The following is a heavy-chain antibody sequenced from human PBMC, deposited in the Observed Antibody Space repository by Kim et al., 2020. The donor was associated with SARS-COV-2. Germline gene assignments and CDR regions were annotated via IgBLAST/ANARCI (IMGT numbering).Heavy chain of an antibody. V-gene: IGHV4-34*01. D-gene: IGHD3-10*01. CDR1: GGSFSKYY. CDR2: INHRGSA. J-gene: IGHJ5*02. Sequence: SETLSLTCAVSGGSFSKYYWNWIRHSPRKGLEWIGEINHRGSANYNPSLKSRVTVSVDTSNNQVSLNLASVTAADTAVYHCVRGGIGWIGDRDCFDPWG. CDR3: VRGGIGWIGDRDCFDP.